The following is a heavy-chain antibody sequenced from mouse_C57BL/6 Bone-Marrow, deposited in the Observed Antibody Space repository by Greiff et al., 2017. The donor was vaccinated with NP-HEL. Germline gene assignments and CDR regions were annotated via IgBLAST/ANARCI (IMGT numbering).Heavy chain of an antibody. J-gene: IGHJ4*01. CDR1: GFTFSDYY. Sequence: EVQLVESGGGLVQPGGSLKLSCAASGFTFSDYYMYWVRQTPEKRLEWVAYISNGGGSIYYPDTVKGRFTISRDNAKNTLYLQMSRLKSEDTAMYYCSRAYYSNGAMDYWGQGTSVTVSS. V-gene: IGHV5-12*01. D-gene: IGHD2-5*01. CDR3: SRAYYSNGAMDY. CDR2: ISNGGGSI.